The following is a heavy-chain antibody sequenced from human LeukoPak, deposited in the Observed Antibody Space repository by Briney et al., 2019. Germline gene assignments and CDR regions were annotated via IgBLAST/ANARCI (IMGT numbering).Heavy chain of an antibody. CDR2: VDHTGST. CDR3: ARGRVSSSTWYSTYYYFFYMDF. Sequence: SETLSHTCTVSDDSITMYYWTWIRQPPGKGLEWIGYVDHTGSTKFNPSLNGRVSISRDTSNNFFSLRLRSVTAADTAVYFCARGRVSSSTWYSTYYYFFYMDFWGKGTTVTVSS. J-gene: IGHJ6*03. CDR1: DDSITMYY. V-gene: IGHV4-59*01. D-gene: IGHD4-11*01.